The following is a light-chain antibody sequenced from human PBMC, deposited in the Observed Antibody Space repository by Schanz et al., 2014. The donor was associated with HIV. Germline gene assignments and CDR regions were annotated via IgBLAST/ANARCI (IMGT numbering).Light chain of an antibody. V-gene: IGLV1-51*01. CDR1: SSNIGNNY. CDR3: ATWHSSLREVV. J-gene: IGLJ2*01. Sequence: QSVLTQPPSVSAAPGQKVTISCSGSSSNIGNNYVSWYQQLPGTAPKLLIYDNYKRPSGIPDRFSGSKSGTSATLVITGLQTGDEADYYCATWHSSLREVVFGGGTKLTVL. CDR2: DNY.